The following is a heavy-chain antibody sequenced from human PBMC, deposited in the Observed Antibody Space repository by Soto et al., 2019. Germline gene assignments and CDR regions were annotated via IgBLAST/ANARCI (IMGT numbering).Heavy chain of an antibody. Sequence: GASVKVSCKFSGYTLTELSMHCVRQAPGKGLEWMGGFDPEDGETIYAQKFQGRVTMTEDTSTDTAYMELSSLRSEDTAVYYCATDPRYGSGSLLLDDYWGQGTLVTVSS. CDR3: ATDPRYGSGSLLLDDY. J-gene: IGHJ4*02. CDR2: FDPEDGET. CDR1: GYTLTELS. D-gene: IGHD3-10*01. V-gene: IGHV1-24*01.